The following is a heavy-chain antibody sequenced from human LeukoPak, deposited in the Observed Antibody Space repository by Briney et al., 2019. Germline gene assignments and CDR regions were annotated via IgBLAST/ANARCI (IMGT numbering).Heavy chain of an antibody. CDR2: IKQDGSEK. CDR1: GFTFSSYW. J-gene: IGHJ4*02. D-gene: IGHD6-19*01. Sequence: PGGSLRLSCAASGFTFSSYWMSWVRQAPGKGLEWVANIKQDGSEKYYVDSVKGRFTISRDNAKNSLYLQMNSLRAEDTAVYYCARAPIRGWYRDPYYFDYWGQGTLVTVSS. V-gene: IGHV3-7*01. CDR3: ARAPIRGWYRDPYYFDY.